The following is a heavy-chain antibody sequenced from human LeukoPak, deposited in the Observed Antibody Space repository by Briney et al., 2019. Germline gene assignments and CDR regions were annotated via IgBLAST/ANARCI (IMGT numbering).Heavy chain of an antibody. D-gene: IGHD6-13*01. Sequence: GGSLRLSCATSGFTFDDYAMHWVRQAPGKGLEWVSSISWNSGIIAYADSVKGRFTISRDNAKNSLYLQMNSLRVEDTAVYYCASRQLGIFDYWGQGTLVTVSS. V-gene: IGHV3-9*01. CDR3: ASRQLGIFDY. CDR2: ISWNSGII. J-gene: IGHJ4*02. CDR1: GFTFDDYA.